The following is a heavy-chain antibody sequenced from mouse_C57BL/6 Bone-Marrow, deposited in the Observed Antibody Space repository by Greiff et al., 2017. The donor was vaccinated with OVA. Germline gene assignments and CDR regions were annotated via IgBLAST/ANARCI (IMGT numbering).Heavy chain of an antibody. V-gene: IGHV5-12*01. CDR1: GFTFSDYY. D-gene: IGHD2-5*01. CDR3: ARSYYSKRYFDV. J-gene: IGHJ1*03. CDR2: ISNGGGST. Sequence: DVMLVESGGGLVQPGGSLKLSCAASGFTFSDYYMYWVRQTPEKRLEWVAYISNGGGSTYYPDTVKGRFTISRDNAKNTLYLQMSRLKSEDTAMYYCARSYYSKRYFDVWGTGTTVTVSS.